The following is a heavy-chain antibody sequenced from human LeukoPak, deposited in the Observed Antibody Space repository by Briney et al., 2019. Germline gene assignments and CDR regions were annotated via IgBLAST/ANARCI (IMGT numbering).Heavy chain of an antibody. Sequence: PGRSPRLSCAASGFTFSSYGMHWARQAPGKGLEWVADIWYDGSNKYYADSVKGRFTISRDNSKNTLYLLMNSLRVEDTAVYYCARDWAPAWYSSSHAFDIWGQGTMVTVSS. J-gene: IGHJ3*02. CDR2: IWYDGSNK. V-gene: IGHV3-33*01. CDR3: ARDWAPAWYSSSHAFDI. D-gene: IGHD6-13*01. CDR1: GFTFSSYG.